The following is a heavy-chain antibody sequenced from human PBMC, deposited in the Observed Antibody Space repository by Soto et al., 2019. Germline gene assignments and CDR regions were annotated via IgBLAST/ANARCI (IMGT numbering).Heavy chain of an antibody. J-gene: IGHJ4*02. CDR2: ISTDGSDT. V-gene: IGHV3-74*01. CDR3: VRRRRSWNGIDY. Sequence: EVQLVESGGGLVQPGESLRLSWAAAGFTFSNYWMHWVRQAPGMGLVWVSRISTDGSDTVYADFVRGRFTISRDNAKNTLTLELNSLRAEDTGLNYWVRRRRSWNGIDYCGQGALVTVSS. CDR1: GFTFSNYW. D-gene: IGHD1-1*01.